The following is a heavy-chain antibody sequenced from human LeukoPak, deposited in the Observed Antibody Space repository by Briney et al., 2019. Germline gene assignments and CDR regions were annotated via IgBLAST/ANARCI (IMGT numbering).Heavy chain of an antibody. CDR1: GGSFSGYY. CDR3: ARGGPGGYCSGGSCYRWFDP. D-gene: IGHD2-15*01. V-gene: IGHV4-34*01. Sequence: PSETLSLTCAVYGGSFSGYYWSWIRQPPGKGLEWIGEINHSGSTNYNPSLKSRVTISVDTSKNQFSLKLSSVTAADTAVYYCARGGPGGYCSGGSCYRWFDPWGQGTLVTVSS. CDR2: INHSGST. J-gene: IGHJ5*02.